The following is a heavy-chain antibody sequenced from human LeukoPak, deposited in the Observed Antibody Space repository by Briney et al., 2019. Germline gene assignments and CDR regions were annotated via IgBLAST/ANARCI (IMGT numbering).Heavy chain of an antibody. V-gene: IGHV1-69*04. CDR3: ARDLRWYLDY. CDR2: IIPILGIA. Sequence: SVKVSCKASGGTFSSYAISWVRQAPGQGLEWMGRIIPILGIANYARKFQGRVTITADKSTSTAYMELSSLRSEDTAVYYCARDLRWYLDYWGQGTLVTVSS. D-gene: IGHD4-23*01. CDR1: GGTFSSYA. J-gene: IGHJ4*02.